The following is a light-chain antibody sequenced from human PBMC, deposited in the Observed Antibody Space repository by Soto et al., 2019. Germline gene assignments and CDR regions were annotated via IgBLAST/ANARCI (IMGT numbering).Light chain of an antibody. CDR1: QAISTW. CDR3: QQANRFPRT. J-gene: IGKJ1*01. V-gene: IGKV1D-12*01. CDR2: AAS. Sequence: DIQMTQSPSSVSASVGDRVTITCRASQAISTWLAWYQQKPGKAPKLLIYAASNLQTGVPSRFSCSGSGTDFTLTISSLQPEDFATYYCQQANRFPRTFGQGTKVEIK.